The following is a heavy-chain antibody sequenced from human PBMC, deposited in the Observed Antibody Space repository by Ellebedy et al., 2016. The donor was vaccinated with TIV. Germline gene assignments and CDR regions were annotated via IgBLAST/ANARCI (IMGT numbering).Heavy chain of an antibody. CDR3: AKGTYSGSYYTPYNPDY. CDR1: GFTFSSYE. D-gene: IGHD1-26*01. V-gene: IGHV3-23*01. Sequence: GGSLRLSCAASGFTFSSYEMNWVRQAPGKGLEWVSAISGSGGSTYYADSVKGRFTISRHNSKNTLYLQMNSLRAEDTAVYYCAKGTYSGSYYTPYNPDYWGQGTLVTVSS. J-gene: IGHJ4*02. CDR2: ISGSGGST.